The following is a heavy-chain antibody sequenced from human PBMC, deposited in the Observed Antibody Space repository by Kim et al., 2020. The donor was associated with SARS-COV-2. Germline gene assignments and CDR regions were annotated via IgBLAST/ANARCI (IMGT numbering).Heavy chain of an antibody. CDR1: GFTFSSYW. J-gene: IGHJ6*02. D-gene: IGHD2-21*01. CDR3: GSLRWYYGMDV. Sequence: GGSLRLSRAASGFTFSSYWMSWVRQAPGKGLEWVANIKQDGSEKYYVDSVKGRFTISRDNAKNSLYLQMNSLRAEDTAVYYCGSLRWYYGMDVWGQGTTVTVSS. CDR2: IKQDGSEK. V-gene: IGHV3-7*01.